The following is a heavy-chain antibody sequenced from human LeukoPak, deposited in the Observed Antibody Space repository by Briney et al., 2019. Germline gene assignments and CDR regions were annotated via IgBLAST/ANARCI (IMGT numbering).Heavy chain of an antibody. D-gene: IGHD2-21*01. Sequence: ASVKVSCKASGYTFTSYYMHWVRQAPGQGLEWMGIINPSGGSTSYAQKFQGRVTMTRDTSTSTVYMELSSLRSEDTAVYYCAREDCGGDCYSVLTRYYFDYWGQGTLVTVSS. CDR3: AREDCGGDCYSVLTRYYFDY. CDR2: INPSGGST. V-gene: IGHV1-46*01. J-gene: IGHJ4*02. CDR1: GYTFTSYY.